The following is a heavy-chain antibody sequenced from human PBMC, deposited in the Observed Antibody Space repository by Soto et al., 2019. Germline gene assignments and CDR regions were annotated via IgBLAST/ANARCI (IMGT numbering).Heavy chain of an antibody. CDR1: GFTFDDYA. V-gene: IGHV3-9*01. CDR2: ISWNSGRI. CDR3: AKDIREYGSGWTDFDI. J-gene: IGHJ4*02. Sequence: DVQLVESGGGLVQPGRSLRLACAASGFTFDDYAMQWVRQGPGKGLEWVSGISWNSGRIDYADSVKGRFTISRDNAKNSLYLQMNSLRGEDTALYYCAKDIREYGSGWTDFDIWGQGTLVTVSS. D-gene: IGHD6-19*01.